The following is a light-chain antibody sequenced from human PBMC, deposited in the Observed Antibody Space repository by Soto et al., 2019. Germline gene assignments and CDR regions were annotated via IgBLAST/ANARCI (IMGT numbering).Light chain of an antibody. CDR3: QEYNNWPPIT. J-gene: IGKJ5*01. CDR1: QSVSSY. V-gene: IGKV3-11*01. CDR2: DAS. Sequence: EIVLTQSPATLSLSPGERATLSCRASQSVSSYLAWYQQKPGQAPRLLLYDASNRATGIPARFSGSGSGTDFTLTISSLEPEDFAVYYCQEYNNWPPITFGQGTRLEIK.